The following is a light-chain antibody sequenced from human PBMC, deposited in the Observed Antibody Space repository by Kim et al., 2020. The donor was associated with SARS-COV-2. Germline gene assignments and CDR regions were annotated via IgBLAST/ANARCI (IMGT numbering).Light chain of an antibody. J-gene: IGKJ1*01. CDR2: GTS. CDR1: QRVTSSY. V-gene: IGKV3-20*01. Sequence: SSPGNRATLSCRASQRVTSSYLAWYQQKPGQPPRLLIYGTSSRATGVPDRFSGSGSGTDFTLTISRLEPEDFAVYYCHQYGSSPWTFGQGTKLEIK. CDR3: HQYGSSPWT.